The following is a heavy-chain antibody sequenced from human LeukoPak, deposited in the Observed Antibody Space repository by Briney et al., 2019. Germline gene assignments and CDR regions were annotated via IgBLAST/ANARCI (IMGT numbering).Heavy chain of an antibody. V-gene: IGHV3-30-3*01. CDR3: HQTTYDILTGQTY. Sequence: PGGSLRLSCAASGFTFSSYAMHWVRQAPGKGLEWVAVISYDGSNKYYADSVKGRFTISRDNSKNTLYLQMNSLRAEDTAVYYYHQTTYDILTGQTYWGQGTLVTVSS. CDR1: GFTFSSYA. D-gene: IGHD3-9*01. J-gene: IGHJ4*02. CDR2: ISYDGSNK.